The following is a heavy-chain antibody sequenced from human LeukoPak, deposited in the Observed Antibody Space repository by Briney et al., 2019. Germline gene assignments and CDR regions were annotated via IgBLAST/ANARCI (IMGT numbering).Heavy chain of an antibody. CDR2: IYSGGST. Sequence: GGSLRLSCAASGFTVSSNYMSWVRQAPGKGLEWVSVIYSGGSTYYADSVKGRFTISRDNSKNTLYLRMNSLRAEDTAVYYCARDPSGSSGYYYYYGMDVWGQGTTVTVSS. J-gene: IGHJ6*02. V-gene: IGHV3-66*02. CDR3: ARDPSGSSGYYYYYGMDV. D-gene: IGHD3-22*01. CDR1: GFTVSSNY.